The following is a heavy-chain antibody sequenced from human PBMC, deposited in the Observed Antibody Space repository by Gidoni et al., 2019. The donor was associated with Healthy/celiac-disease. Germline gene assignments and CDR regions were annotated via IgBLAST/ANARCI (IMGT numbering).Heavy chain of an antibody. J-gene: IGHJ4*02. D-gene: IGHD3-16*01. CDR1: GGSILGGDYY. Sequence: QVQLQESGPGLVKPSQTLSLTCTVSGGSILGGDYYWSWIRQPPGKGLEWIGYIYYSGSTYYNPSLKSRVTISVDTSKNQFSLKLSSVTAADTAVYYCARDKGGTLYYFDYWGQGTLVTVSS. CDR3: ARDKGGTLYYFDY. CDR2: IYYSGST. V-gene: IGHV4-30-4*01.